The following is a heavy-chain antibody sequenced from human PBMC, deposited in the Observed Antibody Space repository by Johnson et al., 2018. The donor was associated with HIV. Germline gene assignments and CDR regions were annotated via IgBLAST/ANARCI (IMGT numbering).Heavy chain of an antibody. J-gene: IGHJ3*02. CDR2: IKQDGSEK. CDR3: ARIRPANWGVNDAFDI. CDR1: GFTFSSYA. V-gene: IGHV3-7*01. D-gene: IGHD7-27*01. Sequence: VQLVESGGGVVQPGRSLRLSCAASGFTFSSYAMHWVRQAPGKGLEWVANIKQDGSEKYYVDSVKGRFTISRDNAKNSLYLQMNRLRAEDTAVYYCARIRPANWGVNDAFDIWGQGTMVTVSS.